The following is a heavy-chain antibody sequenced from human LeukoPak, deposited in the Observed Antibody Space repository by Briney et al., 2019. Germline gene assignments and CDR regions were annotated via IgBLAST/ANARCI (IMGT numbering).Heavy chain of an antibody. Sequence: GGSLRLSCTASGFMFSHYAVTWVRQAPGRGLEWVSSISGSGVTPYYADSVKGRFTISRDNSRDNSKNTLYLQMSSLRAEDTAVYYCAKDLEYYDSSGCLPDAFDIWGQGTMVTVSS. V-gene: IGHV3-23*01. D-gene: IGHD3-22*01. J-gene: IGHJ3*02. CDR1: GFMFSHYA. CDR2: ISGSGVTP. CDR3: AKDLEYYDSSGCLPDAFDI.